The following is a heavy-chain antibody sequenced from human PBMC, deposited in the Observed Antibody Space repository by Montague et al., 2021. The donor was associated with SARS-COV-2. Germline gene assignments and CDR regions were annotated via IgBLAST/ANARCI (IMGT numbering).Heavy chain of an antibody. V-gene: IGHV4-39*02. CDR1: GGSISSSNYY. CDR3: ATEGAAAGFDF. Sequence: SETLSLTCIVSGGSISSSNYYWGWIRQPPGKGLEYIGSLYYSGGTYYNPSLRSRVTISVETSKNQLSLRLTAVTAADTAVYYCATEGAAAGFDFWGQGILVTVSS. J-gene: IGHJ4*02. CDR2: LYYSGGT. D-gene: IGHD6-13*01.